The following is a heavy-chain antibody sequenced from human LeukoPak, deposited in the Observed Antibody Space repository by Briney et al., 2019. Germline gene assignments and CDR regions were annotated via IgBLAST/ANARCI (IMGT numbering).Heavy chain of an antibody. D-gene: IGHD4-17*01. V-gene: IGHV3-66*01. CDR2: IYSGGST. J-gene: IGHJ4*02. CDR1: GFIFSTYS. Sequence: PGGSLRLSCAASGFIFSTYSMIWVRQAPGKGLEWVSVIYSGGSTYYADSVKGRFTISRDNSKNTLYLQMNSLRAEDTAVYYCARDVKMTTVTLWGQGTLVTVSS. CDR3: ARDVKMTTVTL.